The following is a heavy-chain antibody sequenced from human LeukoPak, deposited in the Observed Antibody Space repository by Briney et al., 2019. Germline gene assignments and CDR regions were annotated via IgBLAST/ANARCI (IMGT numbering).Heavy chain of an antibody. CDR1: GYTFTGYG. D-gene: IGHD7-27*01. J-gene: IGHJ3*02. Sequence: ASVKVSCKASGYTFTGYGISWVRQATGQGLEWMGWMNPNSGNTGYAQKFQGRVTITRNTSISTAYMELSSLRSEDTAVYYCARGLLGIFEAFDIWGQGTMVTVSS. CDR3: ARGLLGIFEAFDI. V-gene: IGHV1-8*03. CDR2: MNPNSGNT.